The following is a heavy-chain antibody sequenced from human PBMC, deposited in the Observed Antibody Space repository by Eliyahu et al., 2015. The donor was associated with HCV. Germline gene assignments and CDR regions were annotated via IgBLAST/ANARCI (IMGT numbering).Heavy chain of an antibody. D-gene: IGHD4/OR15-4a*01. V-gene: IGHV3-66*02. Sequence: EVQLVESGGGLVQPGGSLRLSCAAXGFTVSNNYLSWVRQAPGKGLDWVSVIYXDTNTYYADSVKGRFTISRDNSKNTLYLQMNSLRAEDTAVYYCARGASMALDVWGQGTTVTVSS. CDR1: GFTVSNNY. CDR3: ARGASMALDV. J-gene: IGHJ6*02. CDR2: IYXDTNT.